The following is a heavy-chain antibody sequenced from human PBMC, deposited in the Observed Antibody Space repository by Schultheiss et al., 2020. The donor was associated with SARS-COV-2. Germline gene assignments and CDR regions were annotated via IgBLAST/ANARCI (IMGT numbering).Heavy chain of an antibody. V-gene: IGHV4-34*01. Sequence: SETLSLTCAVYGGSFSGYYWNWIRQPPGKGLEWIGEINHSGSTNYNPSLKSRVTISVDTSKNQFSLKLSSVTAADTAVYYCARGRGVVPAALYFDYWGQGTLVTVSS. CDR1: GGSFSGYY. CDR2: INHSGST. J-gene: IGHJ4*02. CDR3: ARGRGVVPAALYFDY. D-gene: IGHD2-2*01.